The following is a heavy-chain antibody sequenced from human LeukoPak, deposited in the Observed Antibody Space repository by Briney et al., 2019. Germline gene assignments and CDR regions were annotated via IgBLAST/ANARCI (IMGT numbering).Heavy chain of an antibody. V-gene: IGHV3-15*07. CDR2: IKPKTDGETT. D-gene: IGHD2-21*01. J-gene: IGHJ4*02. Sequence: GGSLRLSCAASGFTFSNAYMNWVRQAPGKGLEWVGRIKPKTDGETTEYAAPVKGRFSISRDDSKNMLYLLMNSLKTEDTAVYYCITPLPYSAQGGQGTLVTVSS. CDR1: GFTFSNAY. CDR3: ITPLPYSAQ.